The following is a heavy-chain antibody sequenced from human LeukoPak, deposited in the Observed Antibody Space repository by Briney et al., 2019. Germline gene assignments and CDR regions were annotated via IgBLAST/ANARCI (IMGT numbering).Heavy chain of an antibody. CDR2: FNSDGRNT. V-gene: IGHV3-74*01. D-gene: IGHD4-17*01. J-gene: IGHJ4*02. Sequence: GGSLRLSCAASGFTFSTYWMHWVRQAPGKGLVWVSRFNSDGRNTYYADSVKGRFTISRDNAKNTLYLQMSSLRAEDTAVYYCARGRYYLGSWGQGTLVTVSS. CDR1: GFTFSTYW. CDR3: ARGRYYLGS.